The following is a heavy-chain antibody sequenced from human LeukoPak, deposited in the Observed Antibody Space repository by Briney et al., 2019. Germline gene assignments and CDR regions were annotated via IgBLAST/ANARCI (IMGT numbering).Heavy chain of an antibody. CDR3: VKSGALLLWFGELLDYFDY. J-gene: IGHJ4*02. CDR1: GFTFSSYA. Sequence: HPGGSLRLSCAASGFTFSSYAMSWVRQAPGKGLEWVSAISGSGGSTYYADSVKGRFTISRDNSKNTLYLQMNSLRAEDTAVYYCVKSGALLLWFGELLDYFDYWGQGTLVTVSS. CDR2: ISGSGGST. D-gene: IGHD3-10*01. V-gene: IGHV3-23*01.